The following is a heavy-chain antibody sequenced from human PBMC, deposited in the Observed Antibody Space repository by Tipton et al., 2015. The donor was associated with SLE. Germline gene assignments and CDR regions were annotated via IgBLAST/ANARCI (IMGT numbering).Heavy chain of an antibody. Sequence: QLVQSGGEVKKPGASVKVSCKASGYTFGNYAITWVRQAPGQGLEWMGWISATDGKTNYAQNLQGRVSMTTDTSTGTAYMDLRSLRSEDTAVYYCARGQYYFDYWGQGTLVTVSS. J-gene: IGHJ4*02. V-gene: IGHV1-18*01. CDR3: ARGQYYFDY. D-gene: IGHD4-11*01. CDR2: ISATDGKT. CDR1: GYTFGNYA.